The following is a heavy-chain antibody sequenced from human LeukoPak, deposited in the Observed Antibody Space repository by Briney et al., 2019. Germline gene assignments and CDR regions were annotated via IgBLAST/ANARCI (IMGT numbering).Heavy chain of an antibody. J-gene: IGHJ4*02. CDR1: GYTFTIYA. Sequence: ASVTVSFKASGYTFTIYAMHWVRQAPGQRLEWMGWINAGNGNTKYSQKFQGRVTITRDTSASTAYMELSSLRSEDTAVYYCARSSVGYSYGQGGALDYWGQGTLVTVSS. CDR3: ARSSVGYSYGQGGALDY. V-gene: IGHV1-3*01. D-gene: IGHD5-18*01. CDR2: INAGNGNT.